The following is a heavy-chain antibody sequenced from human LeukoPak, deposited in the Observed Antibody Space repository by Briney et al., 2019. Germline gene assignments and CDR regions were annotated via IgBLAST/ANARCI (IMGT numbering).Heavy chain of an antibody. CDR3: ARDHPPYCSGGSCFHDAFDI. Sequence: SVKVSCKASGGTFSSYAISWVRQAPGQGLEWMGGIIPIFGTANYAQKFQGRVTITADESTSTAYMELSSLRSEDTAAYYCARDHPPYCSGGSCFHDAFDIWGQGTTVTVSS. J-gene: IGHJ3*02. D-gene: IGHD2-15*01. CDR1: GGTFSSYA. V-gene: IGHV1-69*01. CDR2: IIPIFGTA.